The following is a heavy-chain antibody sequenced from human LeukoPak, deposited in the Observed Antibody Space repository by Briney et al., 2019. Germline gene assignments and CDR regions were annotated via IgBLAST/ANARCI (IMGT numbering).Heavy chain of an antibody. Sequence: GGSLRLSCAASGFTVSSNYMSWVRQAPGKGLEWVSVIYSGGSTYYADSVKGRFTISRDNSKNTLYLQLNSLRAEDTAIYYCAKDLTYDYDNTGYYFDYWGQGTLVTVSS. V-gene: IGHV3-53*01. J-gene: IGHJ4*02. CDR1: GFTVSSNY. D-gene: IGHD3-22*01. CDR2: IYSGGST. CDR3: AKDLTYDYDNTGYYFDY.